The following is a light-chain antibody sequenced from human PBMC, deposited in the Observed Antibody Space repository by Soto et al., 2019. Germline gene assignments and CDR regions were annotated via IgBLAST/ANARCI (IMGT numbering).Light chain of an antibody. Sequence: QSALTQPRSVSGSPGQSVTISCTGTSSDVGGYNYVSWYQRHPGKAPKLIISDVTKRPSGVLDRFSGSKSGNTASLTISGLQAEDEADYDCCSYAGSDILIFGGGTKLTVL. CDR1: SSDVGGYNY. J-gene: IGLJ2*01. CDR2: DVT. V-gene: IGLV2-11*01. CDR3: CSYAGSDILI.